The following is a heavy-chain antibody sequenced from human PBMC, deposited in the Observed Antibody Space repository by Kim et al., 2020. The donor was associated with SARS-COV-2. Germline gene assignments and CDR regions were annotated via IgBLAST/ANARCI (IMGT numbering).Heavy chain of an antibody. D-gene: IGHD3-22*01. J-gene: IGHJ4*02. Sequence: SVKVSCKASGFTFTSSAVQWVRQARGQRLEWIGWIVVGSGNTNYAQKFQERVTITRDMSTSTAYMELSSLRSEDTAVYYCVLTYYYDSSGYYWGQGTLVTVSS. CDR2: IVVGSGNT. CDR1: GFTFTSSA. V-gene: IGHV1-58*01. CDR3: VLTYYYDSSGYY.